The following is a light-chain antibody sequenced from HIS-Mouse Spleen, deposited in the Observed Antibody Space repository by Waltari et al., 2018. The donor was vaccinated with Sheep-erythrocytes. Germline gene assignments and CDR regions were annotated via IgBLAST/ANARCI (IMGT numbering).Light chain of an antibody. CDR1: ALPKKY. Sequence: SYELTQPPSVSVSPGQTARNTCSGDALPKKYAYWYQQKSGQAPVLVIYEDSKRPSGIPERFSGSSSGTMATLTISGAQVEDEADYYCYSTDSSGNHSDVVFGGGTKLTVL. CDR3: YSTDSSGNHSDVV. J-gene: IGLJ2*01. V-gene: IGLV3-10*01. CDR2: EDS.